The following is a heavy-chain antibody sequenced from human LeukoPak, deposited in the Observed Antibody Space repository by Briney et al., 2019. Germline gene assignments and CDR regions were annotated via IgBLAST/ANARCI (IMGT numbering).Heavy chain of an antibody. Sequence: PSETLSLTCTVSGGSVSSYWWNWIRQPAGKELEWIGRIYGSGTTNYNPSLKSRVTMSVDASKNHFSLKLSPVTAADTAVYYCARGGGGLPYPHAFDIWGQGTMVTVSS. CDR3: ARGGGGLPYPHAFDI. J-gene: IGHJ3*02. D-gene: IGHD2-15*01. CDR1: GGSVSSYW. V-gene: IGHV4-4*07. CDR2: IYGSGTT.